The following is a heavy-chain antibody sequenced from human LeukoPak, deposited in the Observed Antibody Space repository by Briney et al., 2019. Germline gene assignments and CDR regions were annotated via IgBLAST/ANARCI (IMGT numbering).Heavy chain of an antibody. CDR3: ARHTLAAAGTYYFDY. Sequence: ASVKVSCTASGYTFTTYYIHWVRQAPGQGLEWMGIINPSGGSTTYAQAFQGRVTMTRDTSTSTVYMELRSLRSEDTAVYYCARHTLAAAGTYYFDYWGQGTLVTVSS. D-gene: IGHD6-13*01. CDR2: INPSGGST. V-gene: IGHV1-46*01. CDR1: GYTFTTYY. J-gene: IGHJ4*02.